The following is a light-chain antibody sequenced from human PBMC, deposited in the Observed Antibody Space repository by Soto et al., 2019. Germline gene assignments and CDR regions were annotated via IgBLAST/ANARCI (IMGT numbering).Light chain of an antibody. CDR2: DAS. V-gene: IGKV1-33*01. J-gene: IGKJ5*01. Sequence: DIQMTQSPSSLSVSVGDRVTITCQASRYIGNYLNWNQQKPGKAPKLLINDASSLEMGVPSRFSGSGSGTDFSVTISSLQPEDIATYYCQQYHSLPITFGQGTRLDI. CDR1: RYIGNY. CDR3: QQYHSLPIT.